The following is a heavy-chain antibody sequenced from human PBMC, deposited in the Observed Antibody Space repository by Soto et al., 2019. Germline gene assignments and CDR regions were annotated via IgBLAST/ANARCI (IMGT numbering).Heavy chain of an antibody. CDR2: ISGSGAYT. CDR1: GFTFSTYA. D-gene: IGHD2-2*01. Sequence: HPGGSLRLSCAASGFTFSTYAMNWFRQPPGKGLEWVSSISGSGAYTYYADSVQGRFTISRDNSKNTLNLQMNSLRAEDTAVYYCARDRHPYSTKYYFDYWGQGTLVTVS. J-gene: IGHJ4*02. V-gene: IGHV3-23*01. CDR3: ARDRHPYSTKYYFDY.